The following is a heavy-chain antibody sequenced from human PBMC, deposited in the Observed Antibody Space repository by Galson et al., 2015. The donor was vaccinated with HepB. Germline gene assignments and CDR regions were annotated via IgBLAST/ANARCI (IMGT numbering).Heavy chain of an antibody. V-gene: IGHV1-69*13. Sequence: SVKVSCKASGGTFSSYAISWVRQAPGQGLEWMGGIIPIFGTANYAQKFQGRVTITADESTSTAYMELSSLRSEDTAVYYCARLVSAVVPAALVYWGQGTLVTVSS. J-gene: IGHJ4*02. CDR2: IIPIFGTA. D-gene: IGHD2-2*01. CDR3: ARLVSAVVPAALVY. CDR1: GGTFSSYA.